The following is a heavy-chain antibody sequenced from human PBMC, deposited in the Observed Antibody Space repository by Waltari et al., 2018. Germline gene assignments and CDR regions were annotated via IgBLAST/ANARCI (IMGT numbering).Heavy chain of an antibody. V-gene: IGHV4-61*02. CDR1: GGSISSGSYY. Sequence: QVQLQESGPGLVKPSQTLSLTCTVPGGSISSGSYYWTWIRQPAGKGLEWIWRIYASGSTNYNPSLKSRVTISVDTPRNQFSLKLTSVTAADTAVYYCARDTEYYYDDSGFVFDIWGQGTMVTVSS. CDR3: ARDTEYYYDDSGFVFDI. CDR2: IYASGST. J-gene: IGHJ3*02. D-gene: IGHD3-22*01.